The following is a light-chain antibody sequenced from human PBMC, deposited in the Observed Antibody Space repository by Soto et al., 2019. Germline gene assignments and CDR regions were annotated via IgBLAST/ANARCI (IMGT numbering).Light chain of an antibody. CDR2: EVS. CDR1: SSDIGGYNY. Sequence: QSVLTQPPSASGSPGQSVTISCTGTSSDIGGYNYVSWYQQHPGKAPKLMIYEVSERPSGVPDRFSGSKSSNTASLTVSGLQAEGEADYYCSSYAGSNNFVFGTGTKVTLL. CDR3: SSYAGSNNFV. V-gene: IGLV2-8*01. J-gene: IGLJ1*01.